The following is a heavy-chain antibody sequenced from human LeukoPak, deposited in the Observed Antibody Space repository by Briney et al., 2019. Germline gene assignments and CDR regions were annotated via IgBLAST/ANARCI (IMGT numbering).Heavy chain of an antibody. Sequence: GASVKVSCKASGGTFSSYAISWVRQAPGQGLEWMRRIIPIFGIANYAQKFQGRVTITADKSTSTAYMELSSLRSEDTAVYYCARAVGSGWNYFDYWGQGTLVTVSS. CDR2: IIPIFGIA. D-gene: IGHD6-19*01. CDR3: ARAVGSGWNYFDY. V-gene: IGHV1-69*04. J-gene: IGHJ4*02. CDR1: GGTFSSYA.